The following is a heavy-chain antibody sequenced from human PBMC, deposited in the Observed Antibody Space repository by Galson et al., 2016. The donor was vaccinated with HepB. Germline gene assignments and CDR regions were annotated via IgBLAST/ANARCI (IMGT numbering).Heavy chain of an antibody. J-gene: IGHJ3*02. Sequence: SLRLSCAASGFTFSTYDMNWVRQAPGKGLEWIAAITTGGGKYYVNSVKGRFTVSRDNSVNTLFLQMDSLRAEDAAVYYCTKENVLVGVSGYGYALHIWSPGTMVTVSS. CDR3: TKENVLVGVSGYGYALHI. CDR1: GFTFSTYD. V-gene: IGHV3-23*01. CDR2: ITTGGGK. D-gene: IGHD1-26*01.